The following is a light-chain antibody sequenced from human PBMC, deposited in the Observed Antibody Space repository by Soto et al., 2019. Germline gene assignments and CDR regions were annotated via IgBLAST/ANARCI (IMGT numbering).Light chain of an antibody. CDR1: QSIRTY. J-gene: IGKJ3*01. CDR3: QQRSVPFS. V-gene: IGKV3-11*01. CDR2: DTS. Sequence: EIVLTQSPATLSLSPGERATLFCRASQSIRTYLGWYQQKPGQPPRLLIYDTSNRATGIPARFSGSGSGTYFPLSINSLDPEFFGVYYCQQRSVPFSFGPGTKLDIK.